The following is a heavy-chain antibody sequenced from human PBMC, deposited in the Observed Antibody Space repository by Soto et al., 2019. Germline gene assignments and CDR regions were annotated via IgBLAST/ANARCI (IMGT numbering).Heavy chain of an antibody. CDR3: ARDRLYGSGSYENYYGMDV. CDR1: GFTVSSNY. V-gene: IGHV3-53*04. D-gene: IGHD3-10*01. J-gene: IGHJ6*02. Sequence: GGSLRLSCAASGFTVSSNYMSWVRQAPGKGLEWVSVIYSGGSTYYADSVKGRFTISRHNSKNTLYLQMNSLRAEDTAVYYCARDRLYGSGSYENYYGMDVWGQGTTVTVSS. CDR2: IYSGGST.